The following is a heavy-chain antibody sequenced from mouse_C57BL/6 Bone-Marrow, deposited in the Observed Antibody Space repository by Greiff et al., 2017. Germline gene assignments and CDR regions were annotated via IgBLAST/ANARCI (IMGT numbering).Heavy chain of an antibody. CDR3: ARSGTAQAVAY. J-gene: IGHJ3*01. V-gene: IGHV1-53*01. D-gene: IGHD3-2*02. CDR2: INPSNGGT. Sequence: VQLQQPGTELVKPGASVKLSCKASGYTFTSYWMHWVKQRPGQGLEWIGNINPSNGGTNYNEKFKSKATLTVDQSSSAAYMQLSSLTSEDAAVYYCARSGTAQAVAYWGQGTLVTVSA. CDR1: GYTFTSYW.